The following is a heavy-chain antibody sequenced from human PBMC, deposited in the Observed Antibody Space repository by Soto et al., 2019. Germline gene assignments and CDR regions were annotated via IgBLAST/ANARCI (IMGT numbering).Heavy chain of an antibody. J-gene: IGHJ3*02. CDR1: GFPFSLYG. D-gene: IGHD3-3*02. Sequence: PGGSLRLSCAVSGFPFSLYGFHWVRQSPGKGLEWLGVIVSDGSAIYHADSLEVRFFISRDNSKDILYLQMNSLRVEDTAVYYCARDDAFDNENGFDMWGQGTMVTVSS. CDR3: ARDDAFDNENGFDM. CDR2: IVSDGSAI. V-gene: IGHV3-33*01.